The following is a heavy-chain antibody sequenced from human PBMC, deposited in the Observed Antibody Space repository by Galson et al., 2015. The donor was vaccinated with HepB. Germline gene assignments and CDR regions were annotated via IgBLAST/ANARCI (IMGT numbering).Heavy chain of an antibody. CDR1: GFSFRRSG. CDR2: IWHDGSNQ. Sequence: SLRLSCAAYGFSFRRSGMHWVRQTPGTGLEWVAVIWHDGSNQFYAKSVKGRFTVSRDNSKNTLYLQMNSLRGDDTAMYFCARGANWGSGHDAFDLWGRGTMVTVSS. V-gene: IGHV3-33*01. D-gene: IGHD7-27*01. J-gene: IGHJ3*01. CDR3: ARGANWGSGHDAFDL.